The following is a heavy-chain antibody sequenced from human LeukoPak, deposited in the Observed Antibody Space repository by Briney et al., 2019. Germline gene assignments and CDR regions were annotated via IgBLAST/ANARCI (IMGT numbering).Heavy chain of an antibody. J-gene: IGHJ4*02. Sequence: GGSLRLSCAASGFTASNSYMSWVRQAQGKGLEWVSFLYSGGGAYYTDSVRGRFTITRDSSKNTLYLQMNSLRADDTAVYYCVGQTHKDYWGQGTLVTVSS. CDR2: LYSGGGA. CDR3: VGQTHKDY. CDR1: GFTASNSY. V-gene: IGHV3-53*01.